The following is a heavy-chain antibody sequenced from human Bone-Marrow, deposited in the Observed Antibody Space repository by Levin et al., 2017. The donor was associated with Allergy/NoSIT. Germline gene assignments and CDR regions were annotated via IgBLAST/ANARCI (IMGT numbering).Heavy chain of an antibody. V-gene: IGHV3-7*01. D-gene: IGHD6-19*01. J-gene: IGHJ4*02. Sequence: GESLKISCAASGFTFSNYGMTWVRQAPGKGLEWVANIRQDGTEKNYVDSVKGRFTISRDNANNALHLQMSSLRVEDTAVYFCARKYSSAWCFDYWGQGILVAVSS. CDR1: GFTFSNYG. CDR2: IRQDGTEK. CDR3: ARKYSSAWCFDY.